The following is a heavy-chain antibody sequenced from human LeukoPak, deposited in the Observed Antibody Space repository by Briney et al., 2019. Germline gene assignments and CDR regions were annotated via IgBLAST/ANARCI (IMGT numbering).Heavy chain of an antibody. D-gene: IGHD6-13*01. CDR2: IYYSGST. J-gene: IGHJ2*01. CDR1: GVSISSGDYY. V-gene: IGHV4-30-4*01. Sequence: PSETLSLTCTVSGVSISSGDYYWSWLRQPPGKGLEWIVYIYYSGSTYYNPSLKSRFTISVDTSKNQFSLKLSSVTAADTAVYYCARVRGYSSIRWYFDLWGRGTLVTVSS. CDR3: ARVRGYSSIRWYFDL.